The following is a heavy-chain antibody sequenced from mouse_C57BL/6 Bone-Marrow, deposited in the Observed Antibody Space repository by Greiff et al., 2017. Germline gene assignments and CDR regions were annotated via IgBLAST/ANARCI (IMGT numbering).Heavy chain of an antibody. CDR1: GYSITSYY. CDR3: ARDGSTYWYFDV. Sequence: EVMLVESGPGLAKPSQTLSLTCSVTGYSITSYYWNWIRKFPGNKLEYMGYISYSGSTYYNPSLKSRISITRDTSKNKYYLQLNSVTTEDTATYYFARDGSTYWYFDVWGTGTTVTVSS. D-gene: IGHD1-1*01. CDR2: ISYSGST. V-gene: IGHV3-8*01. J-gene: IGHJ1*03.